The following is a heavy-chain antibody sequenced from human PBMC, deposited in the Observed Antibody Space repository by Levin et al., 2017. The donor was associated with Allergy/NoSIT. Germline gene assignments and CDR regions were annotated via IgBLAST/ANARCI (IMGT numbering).Heavy chain of an antibody. D-gene: IGHD5-12*01. CDR1: GFTFSSYA. Sequence: PGGSLRLSCAASGFTFSSYAMSWVRQAPGKGLAWVSAISGSGGYTYYADSVKGRFTISRDNSKNTLYLQMNSLRAEDTAVYYCARDDSGYDSWGGPFDYWGQGALVTVSS. CDR2: ISGSGGYT. J-gene: IGHJ4*02. CDR3: ARDDSGYDSWGGPFDY. V-gene: IGHV3-23*01.